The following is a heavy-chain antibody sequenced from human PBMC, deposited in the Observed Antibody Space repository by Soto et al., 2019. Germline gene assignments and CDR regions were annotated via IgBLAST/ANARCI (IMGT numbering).Heavy chain of an antibody. J-gene: IGHJ6*02. CDR2: IMYSGYS. V-gene: IGHV4-59*08. CDR3: ARHGFGPVHGLVDV. CDR1: GDSLTNYY. D-gene: IGHD3-10*01. Sequence: QVQLQESGPGLVKPSETLSLTCTVSGDSLTNYYCSWFRQPPGKGLEWIGYIMYSGYSAYNLSLKRRVTMSIDTSKTQFSLVLESVTATDTAVYYCARHGFGPVHGLVDVWGQGTTVIVSS.